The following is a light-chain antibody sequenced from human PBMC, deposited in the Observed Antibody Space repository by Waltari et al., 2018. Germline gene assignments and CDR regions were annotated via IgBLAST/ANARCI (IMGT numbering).Light chain of an antibody. Sequence: DIQMTQSPSSVSASVGDRVTITCRASQATSGWLAWYQQKPWSAPKLLIYGASSLQSGVPSRFSGSGSGTDFTLTISSLQPEDFATYYCQQATSLPLTFGGGTKVEIK. CDR3: QQATSLPLT. CDR2: GAS. J-gene: IGKJ4*01. CDR1: QATSGW. V-gene: IGKV1-12*01.